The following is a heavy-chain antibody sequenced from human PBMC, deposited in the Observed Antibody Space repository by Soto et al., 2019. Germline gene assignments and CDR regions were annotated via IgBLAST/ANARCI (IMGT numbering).Heavy chain of an antibody. D-gene: IGHD1-26*01. CDR2: INHSGST. J-gene: IGHJ4*02. CDR1: GGSFSGYY. CDR3: AVLSGRNFDY. Sequence: SVTLSLTCAVYGGSFSGYYWSCIRQPPGKGLEWIGEINHSGSTNYNPPLKSRVTISVDTSKNQFSLKLSSVTAADTAVYYCAVLSGRNFDYWGQGTLVTVSS. V-gene: IGHV4-34*01.